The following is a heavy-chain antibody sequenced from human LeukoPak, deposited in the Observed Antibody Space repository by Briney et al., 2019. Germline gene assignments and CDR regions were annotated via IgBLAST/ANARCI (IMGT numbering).Heavy chain of an antibody. V-gene: IGHV4-30-2*01. CDR3: ARGGIAAAGVTFGF. J-gene: IGHJ4*02. D-gene: IGHD6-13*01. CDR2: IYQSGST. CDR1: GVSISNGGYS. Sequence: YPSETLSLTCGVSGVSISNGGYSWSWIRQPPGKGLEWIGYIYQSGSTYYNPSLKSRVTISVDRSKNEFSLKLTSVTAADTAVYFCARGGIAAAGVTFGFWGQGTLVTVSS.